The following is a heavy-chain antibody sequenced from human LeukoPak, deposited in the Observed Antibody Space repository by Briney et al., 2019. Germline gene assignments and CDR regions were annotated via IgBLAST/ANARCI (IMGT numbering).Heavy chain of an antibody. CDR2: ISSSGSTI. J-gene: IGHJ4*02. CDR1: GFTFSSYE. CDR3: ARGNNYYDGSGYYYYFDY. V-gene: IGHV3-48*03. Sequence: GGSLRLSCAASGFTFSSYEMNWVRQAPGKGLEWVSYISSSGSTIYYADSVKGRFTISRDNAKNSLYLQMNSLRAEDTAVYYCARGNNYYDGSGYYYYFDYWGQGTLVTVSS. D-gene: IGHD3-22*01.